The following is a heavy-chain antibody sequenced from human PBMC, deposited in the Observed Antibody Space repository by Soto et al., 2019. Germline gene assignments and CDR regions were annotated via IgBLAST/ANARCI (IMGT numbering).Heavy chain of an antibody. D-gene: IGHD1-1*01. Sequence: GGSLRLSCPASGFNFGVYAMTWVRQSPGKGLEWVGVIRRNAYGGTRDYAASVKGRFFISIDDSKSIAYLQMNSLKIEDTAVYYCSRSRYIDLDLWGQGTLVTVSS. J-gene: IGHJ4*02. CDR2: IRRNAYGGTR. CDR3: SRSRYIDLDL. V-gene: IGHV3-49*04. CDR1: GFNFGVYA.